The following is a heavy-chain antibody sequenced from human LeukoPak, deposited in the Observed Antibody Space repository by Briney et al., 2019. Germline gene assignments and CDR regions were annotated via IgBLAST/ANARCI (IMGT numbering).Heavy chain of an antibody. CDR1: GYTFTGYY. Sequence: ASVKVSCKASGYTFTGYYMHWVRQAPEQGLEWMGWINPDSGGTNYAQKFQGRVTMTRDTSISTAYMELSRLRSDDTAVYYCARGALWAYYFDYWGQGTLVTVSS. J-gene: IGHJ4*02. V-gene: IGHV1-2*02. D-gene: IGHD3-16*01. CDR2: INPDSGGT. CDR3: ARGALWAYYFDY.